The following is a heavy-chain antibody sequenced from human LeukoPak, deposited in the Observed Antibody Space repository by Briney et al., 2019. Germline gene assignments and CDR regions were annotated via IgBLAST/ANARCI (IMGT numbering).Heavy chain of an antibody. CDR3: AREDGYCSGGNCYSYFDS. V-gene: IGHV3-7*01. CDR2: IKKTGSET. Sequence: GGSLRLSCAASGFSVSGNWMHWVRQAPGKGLEWVAYIKKTGSETYYVDSVKGRFTITRDNTRSSLFLQMYSLRAEDTAVYFCAREDGYCSGGNCYSYFDSWGQGTLVIVSS. J-gene: IGHJ4*02. CDR1: GFSVSGNW. D-gene: IGHD2-15*01.